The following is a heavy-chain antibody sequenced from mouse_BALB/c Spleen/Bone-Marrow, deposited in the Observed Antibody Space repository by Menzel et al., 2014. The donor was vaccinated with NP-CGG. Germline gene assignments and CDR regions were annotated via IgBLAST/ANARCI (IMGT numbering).Heavy chain of an antibody. Sequence: EVHLVESGGGLVQPGGSLKLSCAASGFDFSSYWVTWVRQAPGKGLEWIGEINPDSSTINYTQSLKDKFIISKDNARNTLYLQMSKVRSEDTALYYCAKNYYYGYVAYWGQGTLVTVSA. CDR2: INPDSSTI. D-gene: IGHD1-2*01. CDR1: GFDFSSYW. J-gene: IGHJ3*01. CDR3: AKNYYYGYVAY. V-gene: IGHV4-1*02.